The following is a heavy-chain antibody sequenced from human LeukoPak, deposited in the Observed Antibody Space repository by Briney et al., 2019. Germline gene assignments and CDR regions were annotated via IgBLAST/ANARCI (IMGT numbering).Heavy chain of an antibody. V-gene: IGHV1-46*01. CDR1: GYTFTSYY. CDR3: ARDTKNCGGDCSPGYFDY. D-gene: IGHD2-21*02. Sequence: ASVKVSCKASGYTFTSYYMHWVRQAPGQGLGWMGIINPSGGSTSYAQKFQGRVTMTRDTSTSTVYMELSSLRSEDTAVYYCARDTKNCGGDCSPGYFDYWGQGTLVTVSS. J-gene: IGHJ4*02. CDR2: INPSGGST.